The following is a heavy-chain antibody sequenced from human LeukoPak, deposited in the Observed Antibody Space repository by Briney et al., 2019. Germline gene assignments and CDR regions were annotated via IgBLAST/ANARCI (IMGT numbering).Heavy chain of an antibody. CDR3: ARCRLLHCSSTSCHAVWFDP. D-gene: IGHD2-2*01. CDR2: INPNSGGK. J-gene: IGHJ5*02. V-gene: IGHV1-2*02. Sequence: AVTVSCMASGYTFTHYYLHWVRQAPAQGVEWVGWINPNSGGKKYAQKFQDRVTMTRDTSISTAYMELSMLRSDDTAVYYCARCRLLHCSSTSCHAVWFDPWGKGTRVTVSS. CDR1: GYTFTHYY.